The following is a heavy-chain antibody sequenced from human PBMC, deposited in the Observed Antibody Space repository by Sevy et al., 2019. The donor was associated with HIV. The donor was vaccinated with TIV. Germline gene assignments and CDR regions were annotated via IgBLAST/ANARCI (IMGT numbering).Heavy chain of an antibody. J-gene: IGHJ5*02. Sequence: SETLSLTCTVSGGSISSYYWSCIRQPPGKGLEWIGYIYYSGSTNYNPSLKSRVTISVDTSKNQFSLKLSSVTAADTAVYYCARGWVMPRIKNWFDPWGQGTPVTVSS. CDR2: IYYSGST. CDR1: GGSISSYY. D-gene: IGHD1-20*01. CDR3: ARGWVMPRIKNWFDP. V-gene: IGHV4-59*01.